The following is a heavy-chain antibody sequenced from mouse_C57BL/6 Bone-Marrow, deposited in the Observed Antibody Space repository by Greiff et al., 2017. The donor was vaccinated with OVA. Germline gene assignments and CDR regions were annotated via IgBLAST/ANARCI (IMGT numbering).Heavy chain of an antibody. CDR3: ARAEIYYYGSSSSGFAY. CDR1: GFTFSSYA. D-gene: IGHD1-1*01. Sequence: EVQLVESGGGLVKPGGSLKLSCAASGFTFSSYAMSWVRQTPEKRLEWVATISDGGSYTYYPDNVKGRFTISRDNAKNNLYLQMSHLKSEDTAMYYCARAEIYYYGSSSSGFAYWGQGTLVTVSA. J-gene: IGHJ3*01. V-gene: IGHV5-4*01. CDR2: ISDGGSYT.